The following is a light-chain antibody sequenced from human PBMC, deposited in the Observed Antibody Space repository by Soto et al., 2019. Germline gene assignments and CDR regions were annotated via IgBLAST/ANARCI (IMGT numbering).Light chain of an antibody. J-gene: IGKJ5*01. CDR1: QSVSSN. Sequence: EIVMTQSPATLSVSPGERATLSCRASQSVSSNLVWYQQKPGQAPRLLIYGASTRATGIPARFSGSGSGTEFTLTISSLQSEDFAVYYCQQYNNWPPLFGQGTRLEIK. CDR3: QQYNNWPPL. CDR2: GAS. V-gene: IGKV3-15*01.